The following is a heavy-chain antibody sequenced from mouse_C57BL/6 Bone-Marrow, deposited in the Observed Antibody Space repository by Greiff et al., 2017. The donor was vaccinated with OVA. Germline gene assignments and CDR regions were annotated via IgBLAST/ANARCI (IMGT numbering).Heavy chain of an antibody. J-gene: IGHJ2*01. CDR3: ARHGTGTDY. CDR2: INPGSGGT. CDR1: GYAFTNYL. V-gene: IGHV1-54*01. Sequence: QVQLKQSGAELVRPGTSVKVSCKASGYAFTNYLIEWVKQRPGQGLEWIGVINPGSGGTNYNEKFKGKATLTADKSSSTAYMQLSSLTSEDSAVYFCARHGTGTDYWGQGTTLTVSS. D-gene: IGHD4-1*01.